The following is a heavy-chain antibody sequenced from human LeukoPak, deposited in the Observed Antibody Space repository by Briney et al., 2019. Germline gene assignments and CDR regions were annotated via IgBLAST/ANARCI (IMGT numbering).Heavy chain of an antibody. CDR3: SRLGGATTLNYYYYYMDV. J-gene: IGHJ6*03. CDR1: GGSISSYY. V-gene: IGHV4-59*08. D-gene: IGHD1-26*01. CDR2: IYYSGST. Sequence: SETLSLTCTVSGGSISSYYWSWIRQPPGKGLEWIGYIYYSGSTNYNPSLKSRVTISVDTSKNQFSLKLSSVTAADTAVYYCSRLGGATTLNYYYYYMDVWGKGTTVTISS.